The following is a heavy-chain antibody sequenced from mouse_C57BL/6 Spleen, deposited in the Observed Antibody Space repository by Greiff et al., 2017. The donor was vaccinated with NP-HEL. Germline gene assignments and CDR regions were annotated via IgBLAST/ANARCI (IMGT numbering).Heavy chain of an antibody. V-gene: IGHV1-4*01. CDR1: GYTFTSYT. CDR3: ARRYDYYFDY. J-gene: IGHJ2*01. Sequence: VQGVESGAELARPGASVKMSCKASGYTFTSYTMHWVKQRPGQGLEWIGYINPSSGYTKYNQKFKDKATLTADKSSSTAYMQLSSLTSEDSAVYYCARRYDYYFDYWGQGTTLTVSS. D-gene: IGHD2-3*01. CDR2: INPSSGYT.